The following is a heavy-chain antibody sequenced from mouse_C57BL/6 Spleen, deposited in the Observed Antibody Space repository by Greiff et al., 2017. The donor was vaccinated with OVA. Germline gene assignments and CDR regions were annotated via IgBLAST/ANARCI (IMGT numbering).Heavy chain of an antibody. D-gene: IGHD1-1*02. J-gene: IGHJ1*03. CDR3: ACPLWLWYFDV. Sequence: QVQLQQSGTELVKPGASVKLSCKASGYTFTSYWMHWVKQRPGQGLEWIGNINPSNGGTNYNEKFKSKATLTVDKSSSTAYLQLSSLTSEDSAVXACACPLWLWYFDVWGTGTTVTVSS. CDR1: GYTFTSYW. CDR2: INPSNGGT. V-gene: IGHV1-53*01.